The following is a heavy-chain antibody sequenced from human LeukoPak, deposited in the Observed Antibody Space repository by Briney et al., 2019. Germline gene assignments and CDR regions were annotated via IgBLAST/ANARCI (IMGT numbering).Heavy chain of an antibody. J-gene: IGHJ3*02. Sequence: PGGSLRLSCAASGFTFSSYGMHWVRQAPGKGLEWVAVISYDGSNKYYADSVKGRFTISRDNSKNTLYLQMNSLRAEDTAVYYCARGYYYDSSGAFNIWGQGTMVTVSS. CDR3: ARGYYYDSSGAFNI. CDR2: ISYDGSNK. D-gene: IGHD3-22*01. V-gene: IGHV3-30*03. CDR1: GFTFSSYG.